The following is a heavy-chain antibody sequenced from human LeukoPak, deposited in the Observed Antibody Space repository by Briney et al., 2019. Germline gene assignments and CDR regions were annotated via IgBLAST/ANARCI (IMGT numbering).Heavy chain of an antibody. D-gene: IGHD6-19*01. CDR2: INGSGGDT. CDR1: GFTFSNYA. Sequence: GGSLRLSCVASGFTFSNYAMSWVRQAPGKGLEWVSAINGSGGDTFYTDSVKGRFTVSRDNSKNTLYLQMKGLRAEDTAVYYCVKDSVVVAGLVNYFDYWGQGTLVTVSS. J-gene: IGHJ4*02. V-gene: IGHV3-23*01. CDR3: VKDSVVVAGLVNYFDY.